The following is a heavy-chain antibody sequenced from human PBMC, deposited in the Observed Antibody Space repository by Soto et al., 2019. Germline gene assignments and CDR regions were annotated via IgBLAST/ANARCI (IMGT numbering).Heavy chain of an antibody. CDR3: ARGHYSSSSYYFDY. CDR1: GFTLSSYD. CDR2: IGTAGDT. J-gene: IGHJ4*02. V-gene: IGHV3-13*04. Sequence: EVPLVESGGGLVQPGGSLRLSCAASGFTLSSYDMHWVRQSTGKGLEWVSAIGTAGDTYYPGSVKGRFTISRENDTNSLSLQTNSLRAGDTAVYYCARGHYSSSSYYFDYWGQGTLVTVSS. D-gene: IGHD6-13*01.